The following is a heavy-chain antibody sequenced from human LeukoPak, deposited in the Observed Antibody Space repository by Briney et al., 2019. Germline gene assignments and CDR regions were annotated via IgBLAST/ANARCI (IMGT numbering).Heavy chain of an antibody. CDR1: GFTFSSYG. J-gene: IGHJ4*02. V-gene: IGHV3-33*06. D-gene: IGHD1-7*01. CDR2: IWYDGSNK. CDR3: AKDSPELELTPPFDY. Sequence: PGRSLRLSCAASGFTFSSYGIHWVRQAPGKGLEWVAVIWYDGSNKYYADSVKGRFTISRDNSKNTLYLQMNSLRAEDTAVYYCAKDSPELELTPPFDYWGQGTLVTVSS.